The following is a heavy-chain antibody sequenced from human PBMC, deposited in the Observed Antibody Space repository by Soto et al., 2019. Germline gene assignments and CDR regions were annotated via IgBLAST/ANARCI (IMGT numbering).Heavy chain of an antibody. CDR1: GFTFSSYG. CDR2: ISYDGSNK. V-gene: IGHV3-30*18. D-gene: IGHD3-10*01. Sequence: GGSLRLSCAASGFTFSSYGMHWVRQAPGKGLEWVAVISYDGSNKYYADSVKGRFTISRDNSKNTLYLQMNSLRAEDTAVYYCAKDHRYYYGSGSSSSLYYYYYGMDVWGQGTTVTVSS. CDR3: AKDHRYYYGSGSSSSLYYYYYGMDV. J-gene: IGHJ6*02.